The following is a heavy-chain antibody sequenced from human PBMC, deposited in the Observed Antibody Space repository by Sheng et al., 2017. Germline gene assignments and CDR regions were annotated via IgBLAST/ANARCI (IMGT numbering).Heavy chain of an antibody. CDR3: ARDGYCSGGSCRNDAFDI. CDR2: IYYSGST. CDR1: GGSINGYS. V-gene: IGHV4-59*01. D-gene: IGHD2-15*01. Sequence: QVQLQESGPGLLKPSETLSLTCTVSGGSINGYSWDWIRQPPGKGLEWIGYIYYSGSTNYNPSLKSRVTISVDTSQNQFSLKLSSVTAADTAVYYCARDGYCSGGSCRNDAFDIWGLGTMVTVSS. J-gene: IGHJ3*02.